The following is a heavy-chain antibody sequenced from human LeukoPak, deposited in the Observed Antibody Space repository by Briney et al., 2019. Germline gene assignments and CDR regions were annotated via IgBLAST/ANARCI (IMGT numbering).Heavy chain of an antibody. CDR1: GYSFTSYG. CDR3: ARGYDFWSAFDY. V-gene: IGHV1-18*01. J-gene: IGHJ4*02. Sequence: GASVKVSCKASGYSFTSYGINWVRQAPGQGLEWMGWISTYNGNTIYAQKLQGRVTMTTDTSTTTAYMDLRSLRSDDSALYYCARGYDFWSAFDYWGQGTLVTVSS. CDR2: ISTYNGNT. D-gene: IGHD3-3*01.